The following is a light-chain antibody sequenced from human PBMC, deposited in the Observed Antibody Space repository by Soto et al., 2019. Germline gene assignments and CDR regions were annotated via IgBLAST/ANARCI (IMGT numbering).Light chain of an antibody. CDR2: DVT. J-gene: IGLJ2*01. CDR1: SSDVGIYNY. Sequence: QSVLTQPRSVSGSPGQSVTISCTGTSSDVGIYNYVSWYQQSPGKAPKLIIYDVTKRPSGVPDRFSGSKSGNTASLTISGLQAEDEADYYCCSYAGSYTMLFGGGTKRTVL. CDR3: CSYAGSYTML. V-gene: IGLV2-11*01.